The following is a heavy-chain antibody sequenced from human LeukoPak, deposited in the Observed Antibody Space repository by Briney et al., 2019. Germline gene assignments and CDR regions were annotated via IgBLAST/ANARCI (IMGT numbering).Heavy chain of an antibody. J-gene: IGHJ5*02. CDR1: GGTFSSYA. CDR3: ARGARSYPLDP. Sequence: SVKVSCKASGGTFSSYAISRVRQAPGQGLEWMGRIIPIFGTANYAQKFQGRVTITTDESTSTAYMELSSLRSEDTAVYYCARGARSYPLDPWGQGTLVTVSS. CDR2: IIPIFGTA. V-gene: IGHV1-69*05. D-gene: IGHD1-26*01.